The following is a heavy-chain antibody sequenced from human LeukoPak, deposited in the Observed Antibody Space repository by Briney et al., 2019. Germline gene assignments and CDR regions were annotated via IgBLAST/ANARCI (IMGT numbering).Heavy chain of an antibody. Sequence: PGGSLRLSCAASGFTFSSYWMSWVRQAPGKGLEWVANIKQDGSEKYYVDSVKGRFTISRDNAKNSLYLQMSSLRAEDTAVYYCARGGYSGYDSDYYGMDVWGQGTTVTVSS. CDR1: GFTFSSYW. V-gene: IGHV3-7*01. CDR2: IKQDGSEK. D-gene: IGHD5-12*01. J-gene: IGHJ6*02. CDR3: ARGGYSGYDSDYYGMDV.